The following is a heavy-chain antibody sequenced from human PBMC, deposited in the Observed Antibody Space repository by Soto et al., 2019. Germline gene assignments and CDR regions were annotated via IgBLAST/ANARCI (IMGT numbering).Heavy chain of an antibody. CDR3: ARGRYCSSTSCWDWFDP. CDR2: IKQDGSEK. J-gene: IGHJ5*02. D-gene: IGHD2-2*01. V-gene: IGHV3-7*01. Sequence: EVQLVESGGGLVQPGGSLRLSCAASGFTFSSYWMSWVRQAPGKGLEWVANIKQDGSEKYYVDSVKGRFTISRDNAKNSLYLQMNSLRAEDTAVYYCARGRYCSSTSCWDWFDPWGQGTLVTVSS. CDR1: GFTFSSYW.